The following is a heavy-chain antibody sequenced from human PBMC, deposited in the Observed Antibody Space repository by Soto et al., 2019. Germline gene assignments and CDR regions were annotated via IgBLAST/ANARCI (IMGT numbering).Heavy chain of an antibody. CDR2: IYYSGST. CDR1: GGSISSGGYY. V-gene: IGHV4-31*03. CDR3: AAMPQHFYGSGCYWYYFDY. J-gene: IGHJ4*02. Sequence: SETLSLTCTVSGGSISSGGYYWSWIRQHPGKGLEWIGYIYYSGSTYYNPSLKSRVTISVDTSKNQFSLKLNSVTAADTAVYYCAAMPQHFYGSGCYWYYFDYWTQGTLVTVSS. D-gene: IGHD3-10*01.